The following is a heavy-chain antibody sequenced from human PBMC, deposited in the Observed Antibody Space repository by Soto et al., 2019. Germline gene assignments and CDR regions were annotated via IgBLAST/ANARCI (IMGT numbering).Heavy chain of an antibody. J-gene: IGHJ4*02. CDR3: ARDRRVAGYYWTSFDY. D-gene: IGHD3-22*01. Sequence: GGSLRLSCAASGFTFSGHYMDWVRQAPGKGLEWVGRIRNKANSYTTEYAASVKGRFTISRDDSKNSLYLQMNSLKTEDTAVYYCARDRRVAGYYWTSFDYWGQGTLVTVSS. CDR2: IRNKANSYTT. V-gene: IGHV3-72*01. CDR1: GFTFSGHY.